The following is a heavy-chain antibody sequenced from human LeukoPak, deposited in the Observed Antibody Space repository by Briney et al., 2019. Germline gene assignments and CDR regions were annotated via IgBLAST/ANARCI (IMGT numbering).Heavy chain of an antibody. CDR1: GGTFSSYA. CDR2: IIPIFGTA. J-gene: IGHJ4*02. D-gene: IGHD3-10*01. CDR3: AREGDYYGSGSSYYFDY. V-gene: IGHV1-69*13. Sequence: ASVKVSCKASGGTFSSYAISWVRQAPGQGLEWMGGIIPIFGTANYAQKFQGRVTITADESTSTAYMELSSLRSEDTAVYYCAREGDYYGSGSSYYFDYWGQGTLVTVSS.